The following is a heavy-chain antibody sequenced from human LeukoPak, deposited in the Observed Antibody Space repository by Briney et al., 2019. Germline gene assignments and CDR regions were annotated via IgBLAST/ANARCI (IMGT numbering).Heavy chain of an antibody. Sequence: GGAPRISCAASGFTFSSYLMSWVRQAPGKGLEGVAHIKQNGSEKYYVDSVKGRFTISRDNAKNSLYLQMNSLRAEDTAVYYCARVRTEQQLVRTGGIPYFDYWGQGTLVTVSS. CDR2: IKQNGSEK. V-gene: IGHV3-7*01. D-gene: IGHD6-13*01. CDR1: GFTFSSYL. J-gene: IGHJ4*02. CDR3: ARVRTEQQLVRTGGIPYFDY.